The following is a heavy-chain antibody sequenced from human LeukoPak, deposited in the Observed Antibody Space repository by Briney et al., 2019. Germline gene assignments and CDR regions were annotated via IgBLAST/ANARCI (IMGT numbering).Heavy chain of an antibody. D-gene: IGHD3-3*01. V-gene: IGHV4-4*07. Sequence: YPSETLSLTCSVSGGPVSGHYWSWIRQPAGKGLEWIGRYHSTGNNNYNPSLKRRLTMSVDTSKNHVYLTLTSVTAADTAIYYCARDFGYDFWSGSGDDALDIWGPGTMVTVSS. CDR2: YHSTGNN. J-gene: IGHJ3*02. CDR1: GGPVSGHY. CDR3: ARDFGYDFWSGSGDDALDI.